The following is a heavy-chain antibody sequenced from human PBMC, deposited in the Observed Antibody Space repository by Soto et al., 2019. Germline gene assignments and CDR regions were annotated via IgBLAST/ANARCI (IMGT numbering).Heavy chain of an antibody. CDR1: GGTFSSYA. Sequence: QVQLVQSGAEVKKPGSSVKVSCTASGGTFSSYAISWVRQAPGQGLEWMGGIIPIFGTANYAQKFQGRVTITADESTSTAYMELSSLRSEDTAVYYCARGSIYCGGDCYYFQHWGQGTLVTVSS. D-gene: IGHD2-21*02. CDR2: IIPIFGTA. V-gene: IGHV1-69*01. J-gene: IGHJ1*01. CDR3: ARGSIYCGGDCYYFQH.